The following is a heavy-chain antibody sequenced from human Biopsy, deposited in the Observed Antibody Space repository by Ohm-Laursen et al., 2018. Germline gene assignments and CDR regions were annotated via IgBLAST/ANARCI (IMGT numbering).Heavy chain of an antibody. D-gene: IGHD4-17*01. CDR1: GGSIGSFF. J-gene: IGHJ4*02. CDR3: GNEVYGRDY. Sequence: SETLSLTCTVSGGSIGSFFWSWIRQPPGKGLEWIGQINQSGETKYNPSLQSRVTISAEVSKNQFSLKLRSLTAADTAIYYCGNEVYGRDYRGQGARVTVSS. V-gene: IGHV4-34*01. CDR2: INQSGET.